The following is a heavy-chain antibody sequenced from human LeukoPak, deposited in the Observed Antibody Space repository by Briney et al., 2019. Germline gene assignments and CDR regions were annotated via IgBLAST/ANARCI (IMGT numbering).Heavy chain of an antibody. CDR3: ARGGRGSSGYYYPDY. CDR2: IYPGDSDT. CDR1: GYSFTTYW. J-gene: IGHJ4*02. V-gene: IGHV5-51*01. D-gene: IGHD3-22*01. Sequence: GESLKISCKGSGYSFTTYWIGWVRQMPGKGLEWMVIIYPGDSDTRYSPSFQGQVTISADKSISTAYLQWSSLKASDTAMYYCARGGRGSSGYYYPDYWGQGTLVTVSS.